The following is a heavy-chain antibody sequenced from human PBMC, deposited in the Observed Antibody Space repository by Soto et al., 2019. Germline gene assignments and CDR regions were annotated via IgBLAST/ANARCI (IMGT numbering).Heavy chain of an antibody. V-gene: IGHV3-15*01. CDR2: IKSKTDGGTT. J-gene: IGHJ4*02. CDR3: ATDRRYCGGACYSTRLDY. Sequence: GGSLRLSCAASGFTFSNAWMSWVRQAPGKGLEWVGRIKSKTDGGTTDYAAPVKGRFTISRDDSKNTLYLQMNSLKTEDTAVYYCATDRRYCGGACYSTRLDYWGQGTLVTVSS. D-gene: IGHD2-21*01. CDR1: GFTFSNAW.